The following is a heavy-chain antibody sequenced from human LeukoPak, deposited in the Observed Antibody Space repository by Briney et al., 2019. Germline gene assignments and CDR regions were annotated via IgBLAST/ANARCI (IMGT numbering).Heavy chain of an antibody. Sequence: PGGSLRLSCAASGFTFSRYSMNWVRQAPGKGLEWVSAISSSSTNIFYVDSVKGRFTISRDNAKNSLYLQMNSLRAEDTALYYCAKATSGGGDSDLYYYYYGMDVWGQGTTVTVSS. D-gene: IGHD2-21*02. J-gene: IGHJ6*02. CDR2: ISSSSTNI. V-gene: IGHV3-21*04. CDR1: GFTFSRYS. CDR3: AKATSGGGDSDLYYYYYGMDV.